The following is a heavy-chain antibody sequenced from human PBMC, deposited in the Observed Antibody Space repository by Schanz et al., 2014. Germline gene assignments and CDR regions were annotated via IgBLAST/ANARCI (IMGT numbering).Heavy chain of an antibody. D-gene: IGHD2-21*01. CDR2: MNPKTGNT. Sequence: QVQLVQSGAEVKKPGASVRVSCKASGYTFTTYAMSWVRQAPGQGLEWVGWMNPKTGNTDHAQKFQGRVSMTWDTTTSTAYLERSRLRSEDTGVYDCARALKGKVAIVGVIAAQNYYYMDVWGKGTTVTVSS. V-gene: IGHV1-8*02. CDR3: ARALKGKVAIVGVIAAQNYYYMDV. J-gene: IGHJ6*03. CDR1: GYTFTTYA.